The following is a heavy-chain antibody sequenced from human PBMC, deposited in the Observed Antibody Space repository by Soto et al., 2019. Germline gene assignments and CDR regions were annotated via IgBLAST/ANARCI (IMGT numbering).Heavy chain of an antibody. CDR1: GYTFTSYG. V-gene: IGHV1-18*01. D-gene: IGHD3-22*01. J-gene: IGHJ3*02. CDR2: SSAYNGNT. Sequence: QVQLLQSGAEVKKPGASVKVSCKASGYTFTSYGITWVRQAPGQGLERRGWSSAYNGNTNHAQKLQGRVTMTTDTSTSTAYMELRSLGSDDTAVYYCARGVSSGYYQIPDAFDIWGQGTMVTVSS. CDR3: ARGVSSGYYQIPDAFDI.